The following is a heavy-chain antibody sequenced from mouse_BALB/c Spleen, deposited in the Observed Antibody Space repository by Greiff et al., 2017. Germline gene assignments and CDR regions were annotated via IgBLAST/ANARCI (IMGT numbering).Heavy chain of an antibody. J-gene: IGHJ4*01. Sequence: VQLQQSGPELVKPGASVKISCKASGYSFTGYFMNWVMQSHGKSLEWIGRINPYNGDTFYNQKFKGKATLTVDKSSSTAHMELRSLASEDSAVYYCARWEVRRDYAMDDWGQGTSVTVSS. CDR2: INPYNGDT. CDR3: ARWEVRRDYAMDD. CDR1: GYSFTGYF. D-gene: IGHD2-14*01. V-gene: IGHV1-20*02.